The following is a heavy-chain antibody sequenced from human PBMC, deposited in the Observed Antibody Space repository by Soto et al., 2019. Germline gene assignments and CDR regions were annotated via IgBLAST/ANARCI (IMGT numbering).Heavy chain of an antibody. Sequence: ASVKVSCKASGYTFTSYGISWVRQAPGQGLEWMGWISAFNADTNYAQRLQGRVTMTTDTSTSTAYMELRSLRSDDTAVYYGARGTRDGRPSYYYYGMDVWGQGTTVTVSS. CDR3: ARGTRDGRPSYYYYGMDV. J-gene: IGHJ6*02. CDR2: ISAFNADT. V-gene: IGHV1-18*04. D-gene: IGHD2-15*01. CDR1: GYTFTSYG.